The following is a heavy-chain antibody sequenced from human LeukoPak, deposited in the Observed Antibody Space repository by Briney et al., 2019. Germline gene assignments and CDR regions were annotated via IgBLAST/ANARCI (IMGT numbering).Heavy chain of an antibody. Sequence: ASVKVSCKASGYTFTSYGISWVRQAPGQGLEWMGWISGYKDNTKYAQKFQGRVTMTTDTSTSTAYMEVRSLRSDDTAVYYCARTAPYYYGSGSYLAYWGQGTLVTVSS. CDR2: ISGYKDNT. V-gene: IGHV1-18*01. CDR3: ARTAPYYYGSGSYLAY. D-gene: IGHD3-10*01. J-gene: IGHJ4*02. CDR1: GYTFTSYG.